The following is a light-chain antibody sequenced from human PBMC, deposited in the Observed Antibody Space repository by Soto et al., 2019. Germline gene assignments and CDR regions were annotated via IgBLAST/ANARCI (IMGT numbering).Light chain of an antibody. CDR3: QQCGSSPLT. CDR2: GAS. CDR1: QSVSSSY. Sequence: LLPRCAGTLSLSPVARSPPFGRASQSVSSSYLAWYQQKPGQAPRLLIYGASSRATGIPDRFSGSGSGTDFTLTISRLQPEDFAVYYCQQCGSSPLTFGGGTKVDIK. V-gene: IGKV3-20*01. J-gene: IGKJ4*01.